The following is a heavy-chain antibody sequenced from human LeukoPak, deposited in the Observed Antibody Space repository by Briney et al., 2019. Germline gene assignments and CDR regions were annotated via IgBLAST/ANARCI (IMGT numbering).Heavy chain of an antibody. CDR3: ARGGYFDWLTFDY. V-gene: IGHV4-34*01. CDR2: INHSGST. D-gene: IGHD3-9*01. CDR1: GGSFSGYY. Sequence: SETLSLICAVYGGSFSGYYWSWIRQPPGKGLEWIGEINHSGSTNYNPSLKSRVTISVDTSKNQFSLKLSSVTAADTAVYYCARGGYFDWLTFDYWGQGTLVTVSS. J-gene: IGHJ4*02.